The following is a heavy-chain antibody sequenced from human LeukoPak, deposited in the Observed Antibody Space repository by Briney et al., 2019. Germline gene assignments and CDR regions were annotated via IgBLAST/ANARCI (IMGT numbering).Heavy chain of an antibody. CDR3: ARGSSGYPFDY. CDR1: GGTFSSYA. CDR2: IIPILGIA. Sequence: SVKVSCKASGGTFSSYAISWVRQAPGQGLEWMGRIIPILGIANYAQKFQGRVTITADKSTSTAYMELSSLRSEDTAVYYCARGSSGYPFDYWGQGTLVTVSS. V-gene: IGHV1-69*04. J-gene: IGHJ4*02. D-gene: IGHD3-22*01.